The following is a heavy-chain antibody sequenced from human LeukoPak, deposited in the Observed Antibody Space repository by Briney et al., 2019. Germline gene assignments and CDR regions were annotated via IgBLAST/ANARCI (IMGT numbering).Heavy chain of an antibody. CDR1: GFTFSSYS. J-gene: IGHJ4*02. CDR3: ARENTYYSDVSGYHDGPIDY. V-gene: IGHV3-21*01. CDR2: ISSGSTYR. D-gene: IGHD3-22*01. Sequence: GGSLRLSCAAAGFTFSSYSMNWVRQAPGKGLEWVSSISSGSTYRYHADSVRGQFTISRDNAENSLYLQMNSLRAEDTAVYYCARENTYYSDVSGYHDGPIDYWGQGTLVTVSS.